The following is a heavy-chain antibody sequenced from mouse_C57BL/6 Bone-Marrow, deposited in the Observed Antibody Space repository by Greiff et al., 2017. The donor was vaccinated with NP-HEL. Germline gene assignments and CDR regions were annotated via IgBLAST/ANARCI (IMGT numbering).Heavy chain of an antibody. CDR1: GLNIKDDY. CDR2: IDPENGDT. CDR3: TDSPWFAY. Sequence: VQLQQSGAELVRPGASVKLSCTASGLNIKDDYMHWVKQRPEQGLEWIGWIDPENGDTEYASKFQGKATITADTSSNTAYLQLSSLTSEDTAVYYCTDSPWFAYWGQGTLVTVSA. J-gene: IGHJ3*01. V-gene: IGHV14-4*01.